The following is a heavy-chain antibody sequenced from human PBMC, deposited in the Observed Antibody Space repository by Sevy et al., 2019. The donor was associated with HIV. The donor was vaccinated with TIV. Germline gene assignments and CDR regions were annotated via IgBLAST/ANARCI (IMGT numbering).Heavy chain of an antibody. V-gene: IGHV3-23*01. CDR1: GFTFSSYA. CDR3: AKVIDPPGSGSFDY. J-gene: IGHJ4*02. D-gene: IGHD3-10*01. CDR2: ISGGGGST. Sequence: GGSLRLSCAASGFTFSSYAMSWVRQAPGKGLEWVSAISGGGGSTYYADSVKGRFTISRDNSKNTLYLQMNSMRAEDTAVYYCAKVIDPPGSGSFDYWGQGTLVTVSS.